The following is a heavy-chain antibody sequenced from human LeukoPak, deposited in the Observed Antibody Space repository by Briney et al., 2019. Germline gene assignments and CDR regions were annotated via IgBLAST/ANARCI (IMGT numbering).Heavy chain of an antibody. CDR1: AFSFSSGW. D-gene: IGHD4-23*01. Sequence: AGSLRLSCEASAFSFSSGWISCGRQPPRKGRGRFANIKEDGKQIHYADSEKGRFTITRDNAKNSLFLQMNSLSVEDTAVYYCARDRGYSSFDYWGQGALVTVSS. V-gene: IGHV3-7*01. CDR2: IKEDGKQI. CDR3: ARDRGYSSFDY. J-gene: IGHJ4*02.